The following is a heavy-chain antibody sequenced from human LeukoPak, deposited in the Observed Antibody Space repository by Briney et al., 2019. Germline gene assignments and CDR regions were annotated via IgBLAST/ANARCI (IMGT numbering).Heavy chain of an antibody. CDR3: AKEATHLSADGNHDS. V-gene: IGHV3-48*03. Sequence: GGPLSLFCAASGFLLSNYEMLWVRGAPGGGLEGVSYIGSFGTVILCAVSVGARFTISRDGAELSVYLKVQPLRGGDTCVFYCAKEATHLSADGNHDSWGQGTLVTVSS. CDR2: IGSFGTVI. J-gene: IGHJ4*02. D-gene: IGHD1-14*01. CDR1: GFLLSNYE.